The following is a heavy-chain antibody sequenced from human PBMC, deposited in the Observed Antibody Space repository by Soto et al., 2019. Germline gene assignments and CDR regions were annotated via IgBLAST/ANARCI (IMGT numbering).Heavy chain of an antibody. J-gene: IGHJ5*02. V-gene: IGHV4-34*01. D-gene: IGHD4-17*01. Sequence: QVQLQQWGAGLLKPSETLSLTCAVYGGSFSGYYWSWIRQPPGKGLEWIGEINHSGSTNYNPSLKSRVTISVDTSKNQFSLKLSSVTAADTAVYGCARALRWNWFDPWGQGTLVTVSS. CDR1: GGSFSGYY. CDR2: INHSGST. CDR3: ARALRWNWFDP.